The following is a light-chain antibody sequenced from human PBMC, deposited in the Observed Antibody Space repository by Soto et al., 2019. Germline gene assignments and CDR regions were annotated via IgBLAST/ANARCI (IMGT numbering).Light chain of an antibody. CDR1: SCDVGGYNY. Sequence: QSVLTQPPSASGSPGQSVATSCTGTSCDVGGYNYVSWYQQHPGKAPKLMIYEVNKRPSGVPDRFSGSKSGNTASLTGSGLQAEDEADYYCSSYAGSSNAFGTGTKVTVL. CDR3: SSYAGSSNA. V-gene: IGLV2-8*01. J-gene: IGLJ1*01. CDR2: EVN.